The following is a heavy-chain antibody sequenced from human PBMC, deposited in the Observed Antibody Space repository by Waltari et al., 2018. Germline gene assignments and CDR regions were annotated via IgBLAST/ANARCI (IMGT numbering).Heavy chain of an antibody. J-gene: IGHJ5*02. CDR3: ARGRIRDSNAFDP. Sequence: QVQLQESGPGLVAPSQTLSLTCTVFGDSISRDTYWWAWIRQPAGKGLEGIGRVYTGGSFDYAPSLRSRLTISVDSSKNQFSLKLTSVTAADTAVYYCARGRIRDSNAFDPWGQGTLVIVSS. V-gene: IGHV4-61*02. CDR2: VYTGGSF. D-gene: IGHD3-9*01. CDR1: GDSISRDTYW.